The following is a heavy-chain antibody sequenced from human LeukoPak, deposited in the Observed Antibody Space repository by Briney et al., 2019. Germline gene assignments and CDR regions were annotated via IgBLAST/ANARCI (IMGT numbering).Heavy chain of an antibody. CDR3: ARLSVGATRRDY. CDR1: GYSISSGYY. J-gene: IGHJ4*02. V-gene: IGHV4-38-2*01. CDR2: IYHSGST. Sequence: PSETLSLTCAVSGYSISSGYYWGWIRQPPGKGLEWIGSIYHSGSTYYNPSVTSRVTISVDTSKNQFSLKLSPVTAADTAVYYCARLSVGATRRDYWGQGTLVTVSS. D-gene: IGHD1-26*01.